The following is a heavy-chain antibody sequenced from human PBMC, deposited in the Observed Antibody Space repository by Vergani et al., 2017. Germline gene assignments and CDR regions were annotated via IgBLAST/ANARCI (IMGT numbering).Heavy chain of an antibody. CDR1: GGSVSSGSYY. CDR3: ARDRWQWLAAGIPRGMDV. CDR2: IYYSGST. D-gene: IGHD6-19*01. V-gene: IGHV4-61*01. J-gene: IGHJ6*02. Sequence: QVQLQESGPGLVKPSETLSLTCTVSGGSVSSGSYYWSWLRQPPGKGLEWIGYIYYSGSTNYNPSLKSRVTISVDTSKNQFSLKLSSVTAADTAVYYCARDRWQWLAAGIPRGMDVGSQGTTVTVSS.